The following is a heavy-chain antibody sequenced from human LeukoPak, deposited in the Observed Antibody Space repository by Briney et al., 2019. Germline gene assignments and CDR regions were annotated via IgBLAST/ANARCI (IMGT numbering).Heavy chain of an antibody. J-gene: IGHJ4*02. Sequence: GGSLRLSCAASGFTFSKYWMSWVRQAPGKRLECVANIAEDGSEKYYVDSVKGRITISRHNAKNTLYLQMNSLRVDDTAVYYCGRGRSMNDWGQGTLVTVSS. V-gene: IGHV3-7*01. CDR3: GRGRSMND. CDR1: GFTFSKYW. D-gene: IGHD5-24*01. CDR2: IAEDGSEK.